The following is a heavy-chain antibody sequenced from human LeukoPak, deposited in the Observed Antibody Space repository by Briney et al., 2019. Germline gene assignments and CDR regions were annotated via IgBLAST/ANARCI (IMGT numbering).Heavy chain of an antibody. J-gene: IGHJ4*02. D-gene: IGHD1-26*01. CDR2: ISLAGQT. CDR3: SRESGPFCPFGY. Sequence: SETLSFTCGGSGVSISATNWGSQVRQPPGQGLEWIGEISLAGQTNYNPSLNGRVTMSLDKSSNQLSLHLTSVTAADTATYFCSRESGPFCPFGYWGQGTLVIVSS. V-gene: IGHV4/OR15-8*02. CDR1: GVSISATNW.